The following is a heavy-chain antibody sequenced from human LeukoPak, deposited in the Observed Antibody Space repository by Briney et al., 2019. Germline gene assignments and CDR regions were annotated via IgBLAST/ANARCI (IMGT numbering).Heavy chain of an antibody. CDR1: GYTFTGYY. J-gene: IGHJ5*02. CDR2: IIPILGIA. D-gene: IGHD3-10*01. Sequence: SVKVSCKASGYTFTGYYMHWVRQAPGQGLEWMGRIIPILGIANYAQKFQGRVTITADKSTSTAYMELSSLRSEDTAVYYCARDFVWFGELGLDPWGQGTLVTVSS. V-gene: IGHV1-69*04. CDR3: ARDFVWFGELGLDP.